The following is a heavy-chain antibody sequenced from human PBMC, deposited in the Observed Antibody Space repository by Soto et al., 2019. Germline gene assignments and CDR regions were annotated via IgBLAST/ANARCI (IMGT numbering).Heavy chain of an antibody. V-gene: IGHV3-30*18. CDR1: GFTFSSYG. CDR3: AKDVNYGGSYFDY. Sequence: QPGGSLRLSCAASGFTFSSYGMHWVRQAPGKGLEWVAVISYDGSNKYYADSVKGRFTISRDNSKNTLYLQMNSLRAEDTAVYYCAKDVNYGGSYFDYWGQGSLLTSPQ. J-gene: IGHJ4*02. CDR2: ISYDGSNK. D-gene: IGHD4-17*01.